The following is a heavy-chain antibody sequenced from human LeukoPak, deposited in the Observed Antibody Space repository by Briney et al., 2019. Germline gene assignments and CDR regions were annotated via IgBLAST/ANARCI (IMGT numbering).Heavy chain of an antibody. Sequence: ASVKVSCKASGYTFTGYYMHWVRQAPGQGLEWMGWINPNSGGTNYAQKFQGRVTMTRDTSISTACMELSSLRSDDTAVYYCAREVCSSINSCSNWFDPWGQGTLVTVSS. V-gene: IGHV1-2*02. CDR2: INPNSGGT. CDR3: AREVCSSINSCSNWFDP. D-gene: IGHD2-2*01. CDR1: GYTFTGYY. J-gene: IGHJ5*02.